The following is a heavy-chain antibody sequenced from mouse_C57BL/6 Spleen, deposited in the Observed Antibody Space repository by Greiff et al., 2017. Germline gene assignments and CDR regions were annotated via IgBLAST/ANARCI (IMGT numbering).Heavy chain of an antibody. D-gene: IGHD2-3*01. Sequence: QVTLKVSGAELARPGASVKMSCKASGYTFTSYTMHWVKQRPGQGLEWIGYINPSSGYTKYNQKFKDKATLTADKSSSTAYMQLSSLTSEDSAVYYCARKEIYDGYYGYFDYWGQGTTLTVSS. V-gene: IGHV1-4*01. CDR2: INPSSGYT. CDR3: ARKEIYDGYYGYFDY. CDR1: GYTFTSYT. J-gene: IGHJ2*01.